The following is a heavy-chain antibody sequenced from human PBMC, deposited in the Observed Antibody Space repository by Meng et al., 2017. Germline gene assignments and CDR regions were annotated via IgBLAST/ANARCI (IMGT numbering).Heavy chain of an antibody. V-gene: IGHV1-2*06. J-gene: IGHJ4*02. D-gene: IGHD6-13*01. CDR2: IDTKSDNT. CDR3: ARDEDISAAGYLLGDF. Sequence: QRQLMQSGPEVKKPGASVKLSCKASGYTFAAYWIQWVRQAPGQGLEWMGRIDTKSDNTHYAQKFQGRVTMTRDTSISTAYMELSGLRSDDTAVYYCARDEDISAAGYLLGDFWGQGTLVTVSS. CDR1: GYTFAAYW.